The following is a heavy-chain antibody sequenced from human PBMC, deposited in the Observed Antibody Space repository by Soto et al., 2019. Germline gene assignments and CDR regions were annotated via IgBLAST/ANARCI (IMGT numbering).Heavy chain of an antibody. CDR2: FSLSGTT. V-gene: IGHV4-4*07. CDR1: GASIAGSSD. Sequence: SETLSLTCSVSGASIAGSSDWSWIRQPAGKGLEWIGRFSLSGTTNYSPSLRSRVTMSADVSKNQFSLRLTSVTAADTALYYCARGMTPPGAPAWYYFDSWGQGTPVTVSS. D-gene: IGHD2-8*02. CDR3: ARGMTPPGAPAWYYFDS. J-gene: IGHJ4*02.